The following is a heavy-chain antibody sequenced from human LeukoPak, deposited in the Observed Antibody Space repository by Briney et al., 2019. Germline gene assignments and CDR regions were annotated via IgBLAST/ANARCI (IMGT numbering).Heavy chain of an antibody. CDR2: IYYSGST. J-gene: IGHJ5*02. CDR3: ARRVYRGRYCSGGSCYSDPGRPDWFDP. Sequence: SETLSLTCTVSGGSISSSSYYWGWIRQRPGKGLEWIGSIYYSGSTYYNPSLKSRVTISVDTSKNQFSLKLSSLTAADTAVYYCARRVYRGRYCSGGSCYSDPGRPDWFDPWGQGTLVTVSS. D-gene: IGHD2-15*01. V-gene: IGHV4-39*01. CDR1: GGSISSSSYY.